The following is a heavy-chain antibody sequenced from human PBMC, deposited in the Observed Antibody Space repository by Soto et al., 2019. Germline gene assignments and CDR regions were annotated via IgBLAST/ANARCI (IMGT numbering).Heavy chain of an antibody. CDR3: TKAPASGSYWYFDS. Sequence: QVQLVESGGGVVQPGKSLRLSCSASAFTFSDFGMHWVRQAPGKGPEWVAVISYDGSMKYYADSVKGRFTISRDNSKNTLYLQMNSLRAEDTALYYCTKAPASGSYWYFDSWGRGTLVTVSS. D-gene: IGHD1-26*01. CDR1: AFTFSDFG. CDR2: ISYDGSMK. V-gene: IGHV3-30*18. J-gene: IGHJ2*01.